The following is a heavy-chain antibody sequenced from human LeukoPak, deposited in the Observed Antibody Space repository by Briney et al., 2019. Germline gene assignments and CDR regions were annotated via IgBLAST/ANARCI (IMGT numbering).Heavy chain of an antibody. J-gene: IGHJ4*02. V-gene: IGHV4-38-2*01. CDR2: IYHSGST. D-gene: IGHD7-27*01. CDR3: ARAEANWGSGDY. Sequence: PSETLSLTCAVSGYSISSGYYWGWIRQPPGKGLEWIGSIYHSGSTYYNPSLKSRVTISVDASKNQFSLKLSSVTAADTAVYYCARAEANWGSGDYWGQGTLVTVSS. CDR1: GYSISSGYY.